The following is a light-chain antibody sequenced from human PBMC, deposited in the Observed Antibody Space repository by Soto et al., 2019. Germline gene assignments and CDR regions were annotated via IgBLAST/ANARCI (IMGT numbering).Light chain of an antibody. CDR3: QQYYSYPRT. V-gene: IGKV1-8*01. Sequence: AIRITHSRSSFSASTGDRVTITCRSSQGISSYLAWYQQKPGKAPKLLIYAAPTLQSGVPSRFSGSGSGTDFTLTISCLQSEDFATYYCQQYYSYPRTLGQGTKVDIK. CDR1: QGISSY. CDR2: AAP. J-gene: IGKJ1*01.